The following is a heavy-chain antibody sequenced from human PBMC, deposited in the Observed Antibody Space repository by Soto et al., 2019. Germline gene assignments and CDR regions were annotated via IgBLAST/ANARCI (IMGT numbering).Heavy chain of an antibody. CDR2: ISSSSSYI. V-gene: IGHV3-21*01. D-gene: IGHD6-13*01. J-gene: IGHJ4*02. Sequence: GGSLRLSCAASGFTFSSYSMNWVRQAPGKGLEWVSSISSSSSYIYYADSVKGRFTISRDNAKNSLYLQMNSLRAEDTAVYYCARSWYMNGIAAAKFDYWGQGTLVTVSS. CDR1: GFTFSSYS. CDR3: ARSWYMNGIAAAKFDY.